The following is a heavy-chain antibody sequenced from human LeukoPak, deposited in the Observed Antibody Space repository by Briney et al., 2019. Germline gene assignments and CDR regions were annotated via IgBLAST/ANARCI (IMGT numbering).Heavy chain of an antibody. Sequence: GASVKVSCKASGYTFTSYGISWVRQAPGQGLEWMGWISAYNGNTNYAQKLQGRVTMTTDTSTSTAYMELRSLRSDDTAVYYCARVLFATYYYDSSGYYYGDSFDYWGQGTLVTVSS. CDR1: GYTFTSYG. CDR3: ARVLFATYYYDSSGYYYGDSFDY. J-gene: IGHJ4*02. V-gene: IGHV1-18*01. D-gene: IGHD3-22*01. CDR2: ISAYNGNT.